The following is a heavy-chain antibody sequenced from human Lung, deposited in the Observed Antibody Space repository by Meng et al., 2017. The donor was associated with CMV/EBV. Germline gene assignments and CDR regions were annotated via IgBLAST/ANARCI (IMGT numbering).Heavy chain of an antibody. Sequence: QVQLVASGVGVVRSRRSLSLSGAASGFTLITYAMHWVRQAPGKGLEWMTIISYDGNNKYADSVKGRFTISRDNSKNTLYLQMNSLRTEDTAVYYRAREGPDYNSSYFDYWGQGTLVTVSS. CDR2: ISYDGNN. J-gene: IGHJ4*02. V-gene: IGHV3-30-3*01. CDR3: AREGPDYNSSYFDY. CDR1: GFTLITYA. D-gene: IGHD2/OR15-2a*01.